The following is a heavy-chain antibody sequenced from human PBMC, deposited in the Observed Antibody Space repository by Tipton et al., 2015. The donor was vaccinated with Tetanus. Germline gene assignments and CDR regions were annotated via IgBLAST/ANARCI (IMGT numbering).Heavy chain of an antibody. CDR1: GGSISSSSYH. J-gene: IGHJ2*01. CDR2: IYYSGST. D-gene: IGHD4-23*01. Sequence: TLSLTCTVSGGSISSSSYHWGWIRQPPGKGLEWIGSIYYSGSTYYNPSLKSRVTISVDTSKNQFSLKLPSVTAADTAVYYCATLTTVVTPRWYFDLWGRGTQVTVSS. V-gene: IGHV4-39*01. CDR3: ATLTTVVTPRWYFDL.